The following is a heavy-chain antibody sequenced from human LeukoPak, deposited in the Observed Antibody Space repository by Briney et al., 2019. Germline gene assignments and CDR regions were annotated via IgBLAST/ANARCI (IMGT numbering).Heavy chain of an antibody. Sequence: LPGGSLRLSCSASGFTFSRFAMHWVRQAPGKGLEYVAAINDNGGSTYSADSVKGRFIISRDNSKSTLYLQMSGLRAEDTAVYYCVKDSPITPMTPLYYFGYWGQGTLVTVSS. CDR1: GFTFSRFA. CDR2: INDNGGST. CDR3: VKDSPITPMTPLYYFGY. J-gene: IGHJ4*02. V-gene: IGHV3-64D*06. D-gene: IGHD5-18*01.